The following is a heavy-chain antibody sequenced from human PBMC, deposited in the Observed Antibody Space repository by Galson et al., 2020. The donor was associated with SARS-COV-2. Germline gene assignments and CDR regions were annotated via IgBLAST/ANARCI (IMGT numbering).Heavy chain of an antibody. CDR2: IYHSGST. Sequence: SETLSLTCTVSGGSVSSGTYYWSWIRQHPGKGREWIGHIYHSGSTYYNPSLKSRVTISVDTSKDQFSLRLTSVTAADTAVYYCASWTYFFYGLDVWGQGTTVTVSS. CDR1: GGSVSSGTYY. V-gene: IGHV4-31*03. J-gene: IGHJ6*02. D-gene: IGHD1-1*01. CDR3: ASWTYFFYGLDV.